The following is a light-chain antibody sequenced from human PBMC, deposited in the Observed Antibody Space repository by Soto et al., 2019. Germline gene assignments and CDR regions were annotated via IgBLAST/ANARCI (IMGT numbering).Light chain of an antibody. V-gene: IGLV1-51*01. Sequence: QSVLTQPPSVSAAPGQKVTISCSGSSSHIGNNYVSWYQQLPGTAPKLLIYDNNNRPSGIPDRFSGSKSGTSATLGITGLQTGDEADYYCGTWDSSLSAGVFGGGTKLTVL. CDR2: DNN. CDR3: GTWDSSLSAGV. CDR1: SSHIGNNY. J-gene: IGLJ2*01.